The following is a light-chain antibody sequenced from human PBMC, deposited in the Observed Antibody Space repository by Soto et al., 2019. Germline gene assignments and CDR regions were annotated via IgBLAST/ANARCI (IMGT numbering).Light chain of an antibody. J-gene: IGLJ2*01. CDR3: QSYDRSLGGGV. CDR1: SSNIGAGYD. Sequence: QSALTQPPSVSGAPGQSVSISCTGSSSNIGAGYDVHWYQQLPGTAPKLLIYGTSNRPSGVPDRFSGSKSGTSASLAITGLQAEDEAHYYCQSYDRSLGGGVFGGGTKLTVL. CDR2: GTS. V-gene: IGLV1-40*01.